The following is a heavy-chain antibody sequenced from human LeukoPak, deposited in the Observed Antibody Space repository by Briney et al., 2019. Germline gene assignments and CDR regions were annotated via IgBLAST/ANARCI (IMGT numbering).Heavy chain of an antibody. CDR2: ISSSGSTI. Sequence: GGSLRLSCAASGFTFSDYYMSWVRQAPGKGLEWVSYISSSGSTIYYADSVKGRFTISRDNAKNSLYLQMNSLRAEDTAVYYCARDSTIFGVAEDYYYYYYGMDVWGQGTTVTVSS. J-gene: IGHJ6*02. CDR3: ARDSTIFGVAEDYYYYYYGMDV. D-gene: IGHD3-3*01. CDR1: GFTFSDYY. V-gene: IGHV3-11*04.